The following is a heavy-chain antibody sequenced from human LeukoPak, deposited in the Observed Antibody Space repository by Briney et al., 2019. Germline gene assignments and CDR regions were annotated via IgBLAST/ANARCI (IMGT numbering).Heavy chain of an antibody. Sequence: SVKVSCKASGGTFSSYAISWVRQAPGHGLEWMGGIIPIFGTANYAQKFQGRVTITTDESTSTAYMELSSLRSEDTAVYYCARGRYSNWGYFDYWGQGTLVTVSS. J-gene: IGHJ4*02. CDR3: ARGRYSNWGYFDY. CDR1: GGTFSSYA. D-gene: IGHD3-9*01. CDR2: IIPIFGTA. V-gene: IGHV1-69*05.